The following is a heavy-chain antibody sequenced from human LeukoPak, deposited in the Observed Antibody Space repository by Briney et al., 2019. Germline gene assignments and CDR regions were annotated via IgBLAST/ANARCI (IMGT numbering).Heavy chain of an antibody. J-gene: IGHJ2*01. Sequence: GGSLRLSCAASGFTFSSYGMHWVRQAPGKGLEWVAVISYDGSNKYYADSVKGRFTISRDNSKNTLYLQMNSLRAEDTAVYYCAKDLLGYCSSTSCPRYFDLWGRGTLVTVSS. V-gene: IGHV3-30*18. CDR1: GFTFSSYG. D-gene: IGHD2-2*01. CDR3: AKDLLGYCSSTSCPRYFDL. CDR2: ISYDGSNK.